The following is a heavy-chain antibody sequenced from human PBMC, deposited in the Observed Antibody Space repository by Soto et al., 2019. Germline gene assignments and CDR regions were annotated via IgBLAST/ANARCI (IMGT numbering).Heavy chain of an antibody. V-gene: IGHV3-30*18. CDR1: GFTFSNYG. D-gene: IGHD3-3*01. CDR2: ISYDGGSA. CDR3: AKDQEDLRLLEWLFPPPVY. Sequence: QVQLVESGGGVVQPGRSLRLSCAASGFTFSNYGMHWVRQPPGKGLEWVAVISYDGGSAYYADSLKGRFTISRDNSKYTRYLQRNSWRPEDTAMYYCAKDQEDLRLLEWLFPPPVYCVQGTLVTVSS. J-gene: IGHJ4*02.